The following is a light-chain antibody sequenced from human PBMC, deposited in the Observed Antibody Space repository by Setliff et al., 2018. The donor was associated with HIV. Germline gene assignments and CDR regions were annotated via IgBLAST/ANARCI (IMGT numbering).Light chain of an antibody. CDR1: SSDVGDYNY. CDR3: SSYTSRTPLYV. Sequence: SALTQPASVSGSPGQSITISCTGTSSDVGDYNYVSWYQQHPGKAPKLMISDVGNRPSGISNRFSGSKSGNTASLTISGLQAEDEADYYCSSYTSRTPLYVFGTGTRSPS. J-gene: IGLJ1*01. CDR2: DVG. V-gene: IGLV2-14*03.